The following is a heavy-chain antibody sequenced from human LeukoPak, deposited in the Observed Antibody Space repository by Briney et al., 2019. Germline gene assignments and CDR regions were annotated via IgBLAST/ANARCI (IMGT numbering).Heavy chain of an antibody. V-gene: IGHV3-7*03. CDR1: GFTFSSYW. CDR3: ASFPTAMVTGVDY. D-gene: IGHD5-18*01. Sequence: QPGGSLRLSCAASGFTFSSYWMSWVRQAPGKGLEWVANIKQDGSEKYYVDSVRGRFTISRDNAKNSLYLQMNSLRAEDTAVYYCASFPTAMVTGVDYWGQGTLVTVSS. J-gene: IGHJ4*02. CDR2: IKQDGSEK.